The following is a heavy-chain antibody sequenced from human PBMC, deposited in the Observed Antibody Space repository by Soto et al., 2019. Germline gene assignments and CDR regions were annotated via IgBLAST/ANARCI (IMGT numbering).Heavy chain of an antibody. D-gene: IGHD2-15*01. J-gene: IGHJ4*02. V-gene: IGHV3-21*01. Sequence: EVQLVESGGGLVKPGGSLRLSCAASGFTFSSYSMNWVRQAPGKGLEWVSSISSSSSYIYYADSVKGRFTISRDNAKNSLYLQMNSLRAEDTAVYYCARDRGCSGGSCHEIGYWGQGTLVTVSS. CDR2: ISSSSSYI. CDR1: GFTFSSYS. CDR3: ARDRGCSGGSCHEIGY.